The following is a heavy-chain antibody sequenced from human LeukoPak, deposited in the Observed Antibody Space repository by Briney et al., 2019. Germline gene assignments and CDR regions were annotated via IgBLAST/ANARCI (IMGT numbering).Heavy chain of an antibody. CDR3: ARAYTIAASRRDMDV. V-gene: IGHV1-2*02. CDR1: GYTFTSYG. D-gene: IGHD2-21*01. J-gene: IGHJ6*04. Sequence: ASVKVSCKASGYTFTSYGISWVRQAPGQGLEWMGWINPNSGDTNYPQQFQGRVTMTRDTSISTAYMELSRLRSDDTAVYYCARAYTIAASRRDMDVWGKGTTVIVSS. CDR2: INPNSGDT.